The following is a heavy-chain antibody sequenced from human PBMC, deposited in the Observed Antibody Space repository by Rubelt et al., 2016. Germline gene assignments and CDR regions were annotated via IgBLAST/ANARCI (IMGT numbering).Heavy chain of an antibody. J-gene: IGHJ4*02. CDR1: GFTFSGSA. CDR2: IKQGGSGT. D-gene: IGHD3-10*01. Sequence: AASGFTFSGSAMSWVRQAPGKGLEWVANIKQGGSGTYHVDSVEGRFPIPSDKAKNSMCLQMNNLRAEDAAVYYCATSSMVWGGQAYWGQGTQVTVSS. V-gene: IGHV3-7*01. CDR3: ATSSMVWGGQAY.